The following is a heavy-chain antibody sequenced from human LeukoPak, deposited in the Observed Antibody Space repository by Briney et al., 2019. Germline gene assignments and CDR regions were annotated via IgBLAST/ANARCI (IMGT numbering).Heavy chain of an antibody. CDR1: GFTLRSYS. J-gene: IGHJ4*02. CDR2: ISSSSSYI. CDR3: AATIAVADYYFDY. V-gene: IGHV3-21*01. Sequence: GGSLRLSCAASGFTLRSYSMNGVREAPGEGLEWVSSISSSSSYIYYADSVKGRFTISRDNAKNSLYLQMNSLRAEDTAVYYCAATIAVADYYFDYWGQGTLVTVSS. D-gene: IGHD6-19*01.